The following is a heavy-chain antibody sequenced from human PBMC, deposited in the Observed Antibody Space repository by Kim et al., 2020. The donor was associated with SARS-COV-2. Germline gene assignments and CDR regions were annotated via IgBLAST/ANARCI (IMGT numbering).Heavy chain of an antibody. CDR3: ARAERSYYYGSGSYYTPFDY. J-gene: IGHJ4*02. CDR1: GFTFSDYY. D-gene: IGHD3-10*01. V-gene: IGHV3-11*01. CDR2: ISSSGSTI. Sequence: GGSLRLSCAASGFTFSDYYMSWIRQAPGKGLEWVSYISSSGSTIYYADSVKGRFTISRDNAKNSLYLQMNSLRADDTAVYYCARAERSYYYGSGSYYTPFDYWGRGTLVTVSS.